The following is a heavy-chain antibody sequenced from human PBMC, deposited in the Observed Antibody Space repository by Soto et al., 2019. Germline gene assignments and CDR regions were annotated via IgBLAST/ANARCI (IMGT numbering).Heavy chain of an antibody. D-gene: IGHD2-15*01. Sequence: GESLKISCKGSGYSFTSYWIGWVRQMPGKGLEWMGIIYPGDSDTRYSPSFQGQVTISADKSISTAYLQWSSLKASDTAMYYCASQYCSGGSCYSPATYFDYWGQVTLVTVSS. CDR2: IYPGDSDT. CDR1: GYSFTSYW. J-gene: IGHJ4*02. CDR3: ASQYCSGGSCYSPATYFDY. V-gene: IGHV5-51*01.